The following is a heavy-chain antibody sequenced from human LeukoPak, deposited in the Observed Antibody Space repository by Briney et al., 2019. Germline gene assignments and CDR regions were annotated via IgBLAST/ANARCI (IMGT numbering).Heavy chain of an antibody. Sequence: GGSLRLSCAASGFTFSTYWMTWVRQAPGKGLEWVTNIKQDGSEKYYVDSVKGRFTISRDNAKNSLYLQMNSLRAEDTAVYYCARVQRGSRHYFDYWGQGTLVTASS. D-gene: IGHD6-13*01. CDR3: ARVQRGSRHYFDY. CDR2: IKQDGSEK. J-gene: IGHJ4*02. CDR1: GFTFSTYW. V-gene: IGHV3-7*04.